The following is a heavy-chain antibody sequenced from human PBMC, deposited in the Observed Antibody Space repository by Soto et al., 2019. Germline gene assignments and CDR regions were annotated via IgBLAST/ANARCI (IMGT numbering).Heavy chain of an antibody. CDR2: IYSGGST. CDR3: AKKFPNLYRYCSGGSGPEIDAFDI. CDR1: GFTVSSNY. V-gene: IGHV3-66*01. J-gene: IGHJ3*02. Sequence: PGGSLRLSCAASGFTVSSNYMSWVRQAPGKGLEWVSVIYSGGSTYYADSVKGRFTISRDNSKNTLYLQMNSLRAEDTAVYYCAKKFPNLYRYCSGGSGPEIDAFDIWGQGTMVTVSS. D-gene: IGHD2-15*01.